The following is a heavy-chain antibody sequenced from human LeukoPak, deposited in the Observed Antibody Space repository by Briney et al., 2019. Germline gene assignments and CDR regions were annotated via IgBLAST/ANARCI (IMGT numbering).Heavy chain of an antibody. J-gene: IGHJ3*02. Sequence: GGSLRLSCAASGFTFDDYAMHWVRQAPGKGLEWVSGISWNSGSIGYADSVKGRFTISRDNAKNSLYLQMNSLRAEDTALYYCAKDRLYYDNRLGAFDIWGQGTMVTVSS. CDR3: AKDRLYYDNRLGAFDI. D-gene: IGHD3-22*01. V-gene: IGHV3-9*01. CDR1: GFTFDDYA. CDR2: ISWNSGSI.